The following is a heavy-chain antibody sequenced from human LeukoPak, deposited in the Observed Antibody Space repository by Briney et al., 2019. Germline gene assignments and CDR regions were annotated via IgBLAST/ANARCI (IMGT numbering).Heavy chain of an antibody. D-gene: IGHD2-8*02. CDR1: GASTSSASYF. CDR3: AVAGARYSDTGGLYAFDL. CDR2: IYYSGRP. J-gene: IGHJ3*01. V-gene: IGHV4-39*01. Sequence: PSETLSLTCTVSGASTSSASYFWGWIRQPPGKGLEWIGTIYYSGRPYFNPSLNSRVTISVDASKNQFSLKLNSVTAADTAVYYCAVAGARYSDTGGLYAFDLWGRGTMVTVSS.